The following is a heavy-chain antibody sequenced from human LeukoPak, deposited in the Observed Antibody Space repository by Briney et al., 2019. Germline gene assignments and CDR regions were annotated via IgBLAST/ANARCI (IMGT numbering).Heavy chain of an antibody. D-gene: IGHD1/OR15-1a*01. Sequence: ASVTVSCKASGYTFTSYYIHWVRQAPGQGLEWMGIINPSGGSTSYAQKFQGRVTMTRDTSTSTAYMELSSLRSEDTAVYYCARAHELEQDAFDIWGQGTMVTVSS. CDR2: INPSGGST. CDR3: ARAHELEQDAFDI. V-gene: IGHV1-46*01. J-gene: IGHJ3*02. CDR1: GYTFTSYY.